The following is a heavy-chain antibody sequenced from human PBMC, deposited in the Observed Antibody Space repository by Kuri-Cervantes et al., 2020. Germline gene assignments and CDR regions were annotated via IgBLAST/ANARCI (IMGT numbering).Heavy chain of an antibody. CDR2: ISSSSSYI. V-gene: IGHV3-21*04. Sequence: GGSLRLSCAASGFTFSSYSMNWVRQAPGKGLEWVSSISSSSSYIYYADSVRGRFTISRDFAKNSLYLQMNNLRVEDTAMYYCSRDEEWGQGTLVTVSS. CDR1: GFTFSSYS. J-gene: IGHJ4*02. CDR3: SRDEE.